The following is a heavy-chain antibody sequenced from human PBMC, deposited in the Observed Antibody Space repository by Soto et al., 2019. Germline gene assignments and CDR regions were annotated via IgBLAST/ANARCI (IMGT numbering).Heavy chain of an antibody. J-gene: IGHJ4*02. CDR3: VRDHAWAFDS. V-gene: IGHV3-21*01. Sequence: GGSLRLSCAASGFTFSSYSMNWVRQAPGKGLEWVSSISSSSSYIYYADSVKGRFTISRDDAKSSLYLQMNSLRVEDTAVYFCVRDHAWAFDSWGQGTQVTVSS. D-gene: IGHD2-2*01. CDR1: GFTFSSYS. CDR2: ISSSSSYI.